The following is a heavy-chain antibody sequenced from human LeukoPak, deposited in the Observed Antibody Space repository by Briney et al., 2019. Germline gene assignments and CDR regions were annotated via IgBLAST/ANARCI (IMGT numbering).Heavy chain of an antibody. J-gene: IGHJ4*02. Sequence: SQTLSLTCAISGDSVSSNRAAWNWLRQSPSRGLEWLGRTYYRSKWYNDYAVSVKSRISINPDTSKNQFSLQLNSVTPEDTAVYYCATEGGQSRLPYWGQGTLVTVSS. CDR1: GDSVSSNRAA. V-gene: IGHV6-1*01. CDR3: ATEGGQSRLPY. D-gene: IGHD3-16*01. CDR2: TYYRSKWYN.